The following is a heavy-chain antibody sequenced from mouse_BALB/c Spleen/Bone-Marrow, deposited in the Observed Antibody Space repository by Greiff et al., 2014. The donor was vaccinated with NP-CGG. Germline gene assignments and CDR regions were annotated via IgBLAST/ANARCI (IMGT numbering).Heavy chain of an antibody. V-gene: IGHV1-54*03. D-gene: IGHD2-3*01. J-gene: IGHJ4*01. CDR3: ARSIYDGYSEAMDY. CDR1: GYAFTNYL. Sequence: QVQLQQSGAELVRPGTSVKVSCKASGYAFTNYLIEWVKQGPGQGLEWIGVNNPGSGGTNYNEKFKGKATLTADRSSSTVYMQLSSLTFDDSAVYFCARSIYDGYSEAMDYWGQGTSVTVSS. CDR2: NNPGSGGT.